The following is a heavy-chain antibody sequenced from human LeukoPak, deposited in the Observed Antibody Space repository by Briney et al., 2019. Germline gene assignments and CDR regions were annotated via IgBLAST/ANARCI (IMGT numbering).Heavy chain of an antibody. D-gene: IGHD1-1*01. J-gene: IGHJ3*02. CDR2: IYYSGST. V-gene: IGHV4-31*03. CDR3: ARLAPSFGTTGPHDAFDI. CDR1: GGSISSGGYS. Sequence: SETLSLTCTVSGGSISSGGYSWSWIRQHPGKGLEWIGYIYYSGSTYYNPSLKSRVTISVDTSKNQFSLKLGSVTAADTAVYYCARLAPSFGTTGPHDAFDIWGQGTMVTVSS.